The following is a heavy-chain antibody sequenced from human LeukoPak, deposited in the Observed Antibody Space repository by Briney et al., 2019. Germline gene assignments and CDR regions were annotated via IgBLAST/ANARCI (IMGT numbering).Heavy chain of an antibody. D-gene: IGHD1-14*01. J-gene: IGHJ6*02. V-gene: IGHV4-4*07. CDR2: IYTSGST. CDR3: ARGAVVREPTYYYYYGMDV. Sequence: SETLSLTCTVSGGSISSYYWSWIRQPAGKGLEWIGRIYTSGSTNYNPSFKSRVTMSVDTSKNQFSLKLSSVTAADTAVYYCARGAVVREPTYYYYYGMDVWGQGTTVTVSS. CDR1: GGSISSYY.